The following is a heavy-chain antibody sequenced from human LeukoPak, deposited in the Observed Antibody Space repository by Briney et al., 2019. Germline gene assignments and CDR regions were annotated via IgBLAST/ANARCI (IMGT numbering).Heavy chain of an antibody. J-gene: IGHJ4*02. CDR1: GYTFTDYY. Sequence: ASVKVSCKASGYTFTDYYIHWVRQAPGQGLEWMGWVNANSGDTKAAQKFQGRLSMTRDTSITTAYMELSRLTSDDTAVYYCARDLATVATPYFDYWGQGTLVTASS. CDR3: ARDLATVATPYFDY. CDR2: VNANSGDT. D-gene: IGHD4-23*01. V-gene: IGHV1-2*02.